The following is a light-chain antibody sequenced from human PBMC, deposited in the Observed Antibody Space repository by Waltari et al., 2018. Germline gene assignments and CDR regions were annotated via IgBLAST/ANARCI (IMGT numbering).Light chain of an antibody. V-gene: IGKV3-11*01. CDR3: QQRQRWPLT. Sequence: EIVLTQSPATLSLSPGERATLSCRASQSVSIYVVWYQQKPGQAPSLLIYDASNRATGTPARFSGSGSGTDFTLTISSLEPEDVAVYYCQQRQRWPLTFGGGTRVEIK. CDR2: DAS. CDR1: QSVSIY. J-gene: IGKJ4*01.